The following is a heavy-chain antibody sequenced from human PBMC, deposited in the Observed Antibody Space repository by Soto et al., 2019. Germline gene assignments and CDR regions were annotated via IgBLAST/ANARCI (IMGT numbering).Heavy chain of an antibody. Sequence: GGSLRLSCAASGFTFNNYAMSWVRQAPGKGLEWVSAISANGQGIYYADSVKGRFIISRDNSKNTVFLHMDSLTAEDSAVYYCAKDRDYPRDYFHYWGQGTLVTVSS. J-gene: IGHJ4*02. D-gene: IGHD3-10*01. CDR2: ISANGQGI. V-gene: IGHV3-23*01. CDR1: GFTFNNYA. CDR3: AKDRDYPRDYFHY.